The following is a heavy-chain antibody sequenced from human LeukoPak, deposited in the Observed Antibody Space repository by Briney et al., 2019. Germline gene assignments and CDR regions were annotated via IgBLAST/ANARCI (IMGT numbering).Heavy chain of an antibody. V-gene: IGHV1-46*01. J-gene: IGHJ3*02. CDR3: ARDYYDSSGYYHDAFDI. CDR2: INPSGGST. D-gene: IGHD3-22*01. CDR1: GYTFTSYY. Sequence: VASVKVSCKASGYTFTSYYMHWVRQAPGQGLEWMGIINPSGGSTSYAQKFQGRVTMTRDTPTSTVYMELSSLRSEDTAVYYCARDYYDSSGYYHDAFDIWGQGTMVTVSS.